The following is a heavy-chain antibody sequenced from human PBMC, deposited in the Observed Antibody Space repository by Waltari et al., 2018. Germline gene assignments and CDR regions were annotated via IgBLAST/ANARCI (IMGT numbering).Heavy chain of an antibody. D-gene: IGHD3-10*01. Sequence: EVQLVQSGAEVKKPGESLKISCKGSGYSFTSYWIGWVRQMPGKGLEWMGIIYPGDLDTRYSPSFQGQVTISADKSISTAYLQWSSLKASDTAMYYCAAGLMVRGVIMGSIDYWGQGTLVTVSS. V-gene: IGHV5-51*01. CDR3: AAGLMVRGVIMGSIDY. CDR2: IYPGDLDT. J-gene: IGHJ4*02. CDR1: GYSFTSYW.